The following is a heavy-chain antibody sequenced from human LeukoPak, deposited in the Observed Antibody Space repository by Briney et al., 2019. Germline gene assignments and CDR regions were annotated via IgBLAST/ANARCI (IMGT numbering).Heavy chain of an antibody. CDR3: ARVRDDYSNWFDP. V-gene: IGHV3-74*01. Sequence: GGSLRLSCAASGFTFSSYGMHWVRQAPGKGLVWVSRINDDESNTIYADSVKGRFTISRDNAKNTLYLQMNSLRAEDTAVYYCARVRDDYSNWFDPWGQGTLVTVSS. D-gene: IGHD3-16*01. CDR2: INDDESNT. J-gene: IGHJ5*02. CDR1: GFTFSSYG.